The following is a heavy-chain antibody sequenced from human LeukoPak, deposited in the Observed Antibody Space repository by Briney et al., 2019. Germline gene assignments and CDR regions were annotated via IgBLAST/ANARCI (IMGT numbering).Heavy chain of an antibody. V-gene: IGHV3-33*01. CDR2: IWYDGSNK. Sequence: GGSLRLSCAASGFTFSTYGMHWVRQAPGKGLEWVAVIWYDGSNKYYADSVKGRFTISRDNSKNTLYLQMNSLRAEDTAVHSCARASGPFDYWGQGTLVTVSP. J-gene: IGHJ4*02. CDR1: GFTFSTYG. CDR3: ARASGPFDY. D-gene: IGHD3-10*01.